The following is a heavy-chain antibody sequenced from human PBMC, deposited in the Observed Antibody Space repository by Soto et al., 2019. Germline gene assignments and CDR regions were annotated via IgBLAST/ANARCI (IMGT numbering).Heavy chain of an antibody. J-gene: IGHJ4*02. CDR3: AHTHPSRFDY. CDR1: GGSVSGYR. Sequence: TLSLTCNVSGGSVSGYRWSWIRQPPGKGLEWIGYINNNGNTDYSPSLKSRLTITKDTSKNQVVLTMTNMDPVDTATYYCAHTHPSRFDYWGQGTLVTVS. V-gene: IGHV2-5*08. CDR2: INNNGNT.